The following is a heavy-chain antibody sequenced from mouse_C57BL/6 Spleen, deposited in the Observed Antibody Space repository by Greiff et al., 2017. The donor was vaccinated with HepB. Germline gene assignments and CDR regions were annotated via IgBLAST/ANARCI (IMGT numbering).Heavy chain of an antibody. V-gene: IGHV1-7*01. CDR1: GYTFTSYW. D-gene: IGHD1-1*01. Sequence: QVQLQQSGPELVKPGASVKISCKASGYTFTSYWMHWVKQRPGQGLEWIGYINPSSGYTKYNQKFKDKATLTADKSSSTAYMQLSSLTYEDSAVYYCVVAEGYFDVWGTGTTVTVSS. CDR2: INPSSGYT. J-gene: IGHJ1*03. CDR3: VVAEGYFDV.